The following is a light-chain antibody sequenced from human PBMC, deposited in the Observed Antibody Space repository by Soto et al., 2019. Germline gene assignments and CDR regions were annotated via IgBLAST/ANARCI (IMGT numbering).Light chain of an antibody. CDR1: KLGDKY. V-gene: IGLV3-1*01. Sequence: SYELTQPPSVSVSPGQTASITCSGDKLGDKYACWYQQKPGQSPVLVIYQDSKRPSGIPERFSGSNSGNTATLIISGTQAMDEADYYCQAWDSSTAWVVFGGGTKVTVL. J-gene: IGLJ2*01. CDR3: QAWDSSTAWVV. CDR2: QDS.